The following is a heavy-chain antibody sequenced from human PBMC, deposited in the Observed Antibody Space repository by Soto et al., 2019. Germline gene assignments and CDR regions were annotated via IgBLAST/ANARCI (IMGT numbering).Heavy chain of an antibody. V-gene: IGHV1-18*01. D-gene: IGHD3-10*01. CDR3: ARGVGSGSYYNQYNWFDS. Sequence: QVQLVQSGGEVKKPGASVKVSCKASGYTFTNYGISWVRQAPGQGLEWMGWINVYNGNTKYAQKVQGRVTMTTDTSTSTAYMELRSLRSADTAVYYCARGVGSGSYYNQYNWFDSWGQGTLVTVSS. CDR2: INVYNGNT. J-gene: IGHJ5*01. CDR1: GYTFTNYG.